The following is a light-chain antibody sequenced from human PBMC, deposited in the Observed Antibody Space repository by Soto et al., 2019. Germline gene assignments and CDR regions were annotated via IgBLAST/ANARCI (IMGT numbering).Light chain of an antibody. CDR3: PECYSTLFT. V-gene: IGKV1-39*01. CDR2: AAS. J-gene: IGKJ3*01. CDR1: QSISSY. Sequence: DIQMTQSPSSLSASVGDRVTITCRARQSISSYLNWYQQKPGKAPKLLIYAASSLQSGAPSRFSGSVSWTDFTLTISSLQPEYFATYYCPECYSTLFTFGPGTKVDIK.